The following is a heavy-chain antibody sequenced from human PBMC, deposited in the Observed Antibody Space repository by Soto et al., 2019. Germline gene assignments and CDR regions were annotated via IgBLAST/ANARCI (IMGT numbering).Heavy chain of an antibody. CDR2: INPNSGDT. D-gene: IGHD2-15*01. V-gene: IGHV1-2*04. J-gene: IGHJ4*02. CDR3: ARDYCSGGTCHYFDY. CDR1: GYTFTGYY. Sequence: GVSVKVSCKASGYTFTGYYMHWVRQAPGQGLEWMGWINPNSGDTNYAQKFQGWVTMTRDTSISTAYMELSRLGSGDTAVYYCARDYCSGGTCHYFDYWGQGTPVTVSS.